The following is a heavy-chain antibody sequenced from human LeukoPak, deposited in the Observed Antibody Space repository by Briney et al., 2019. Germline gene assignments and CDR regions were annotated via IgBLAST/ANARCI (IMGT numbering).Heavy chain of an antibody. V-gene: IGHV3-30*03. J-gene: IGHJ4*02. D-gene: IGHD4-23*01. Sequence: GGPLRLSCAASGLTLSSYGMHWVPQAPAKGLEGVAVISYEGSNKYYADSVKGRYTISRDNSKNTLYLQMNSLRAEDTAVYYCATDDYGGSPFDYWGQGTLVTVSS. CDR2: ISYEGSNK. CDR3: ATDDYGGSPFDY. CDR1: GLTLSSYG.